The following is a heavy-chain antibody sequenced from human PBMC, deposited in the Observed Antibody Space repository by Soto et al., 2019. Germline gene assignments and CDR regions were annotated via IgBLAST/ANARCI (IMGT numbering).Heavy chain of an antibody. V-gene: IGHV4-39*07. J-gene: IGHJ5*02. CDR1: GGSISSSSYY. CDR3: ARHAVYYYDSSGYGPGWFDP. Sequence: PSETLSLTCTVSGGSISSSSYYWGWIRQPPGKGLEWIGCIYYSGSTYYNPSLKSRVTISVDTSKNQFSLKLSSVTAADTAVYYCARHAVYYYDSSGYGPGWFDPWGQGTLVTVSS. D-gene: IGHD3-22*01. CDR2: IYYSGST.